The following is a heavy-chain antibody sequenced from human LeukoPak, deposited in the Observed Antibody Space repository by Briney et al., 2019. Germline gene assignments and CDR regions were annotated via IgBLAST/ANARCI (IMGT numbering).Heavy chain of an antibody. CDR3: YYDSSGYYYTRDAFDI. Sequence: SVKVSCKASGGTFSSYAISWVRQAPGQGLEWMGRIIPIFGTANYAQKFQGRVTITTDESTSTAYMELSSLRSEDTAVYYCYYDSSGYYYTRDAFDIWGQGIMVTVSS. CDR2: IIPIFGTA. J-gene: IGHJ3*02. V-gene: IGHV1-69*05. D-gene: IGHD3-22*01. CDR1: GGTFSSYA.